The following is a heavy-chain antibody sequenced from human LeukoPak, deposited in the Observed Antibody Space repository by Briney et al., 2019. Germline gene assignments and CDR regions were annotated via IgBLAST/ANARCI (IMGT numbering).Heavy chain of an antibody. CDR3: AKDKHITRPDYGMDV. V-gene: IGHV3-23*01. CDR1: GFTFSSYS. J-gene: IGHJ6*02. D-gene: IGHD3-3*01. Sequence: GGSPRLSCAASGFTFSSYSMNWVRQAPGKGLEGVSGISGSGGSTYFVDSVKGRFAISRDNSKNTLYLQLNSLRAEDTAVYYCAKDKHITRPDYGMDVWGQGTTVTVSS. CDR2: ISGSGGST.